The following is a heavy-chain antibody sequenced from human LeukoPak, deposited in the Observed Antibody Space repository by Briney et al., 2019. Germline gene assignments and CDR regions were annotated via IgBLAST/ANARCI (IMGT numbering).Heavy chain of an antibody. J-gene: IGHJ4*02. CDR1: GGSFSGYY. V-gene: IGHV4-34*01. D-gene: IGHD3-10*01. Sequence: PSETLSLTCAVYGGSFSGYYWSWIRQPPGKGLEWIGEINHSGSTNYNPSLKSRVTISVDTSKNQFSLKLSSVTAADTAVYYCARGLKVRGVIITDWGQGTLVTVSS. CDR3: ARGLKVRGVIITD. CDR2: INHSGST.